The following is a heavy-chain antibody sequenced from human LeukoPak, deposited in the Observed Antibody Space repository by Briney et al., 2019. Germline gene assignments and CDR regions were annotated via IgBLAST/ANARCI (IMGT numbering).Heavy chain of an antibody. J-gene: IGHJ4*02. D-gene: IGHD1-26*01. CDR3: ARVSGTYYPVDY. V-gene: IGHV3-7*01. Sequence: GGSLRLSCAATGFGFRYHWMSWVRHVAGKGLERVANINQDGSEGDYVDSVKGRFTISRDNAKSSLFLQMNSLRAEDTAVYYCARVSGTYYPVDYWGQGTVVTVSS. CDR2: INQDGSEG. CDR1: GFGFRYHW.